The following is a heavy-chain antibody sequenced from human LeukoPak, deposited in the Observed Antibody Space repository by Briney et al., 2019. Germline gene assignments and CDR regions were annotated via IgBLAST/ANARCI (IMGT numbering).Heavy chain of an antibody. D-gene: IGHD3-10*01. CDR2: ISYDGSNK. V-gene: IGHV3-30*18. CDR3: AKDRILMGGSYLGIEDY. CDR1: GFTFSSYG. Sequence: GGSLRLSCAASGFTFSSYGMHWVRQAPGKGLEWVAVISYDGSNKYYADSVKGRFTISRDNSKNTLYLQMNSLRAEDTAVYYCAKDRILMGGSYLGIEDYWGQGTLVTVSS. J-gene: IGHJ4*02.